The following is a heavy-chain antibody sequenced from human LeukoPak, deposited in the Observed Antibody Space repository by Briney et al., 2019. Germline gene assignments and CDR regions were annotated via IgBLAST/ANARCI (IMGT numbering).Heavy chain of an antibody. J-gene: IGHJ4*02. CDR3: ATADKWEPLDY. CDR2: FEPEDGEP. D-gene: IGHD1-26*01. Sequence: ASVKVSCKVSGNSLRDTSIHWVRQDPGQWLEWMGGFEPEDGEPIFAQTFQGRLSMTEDTSTDTAHMELSSLTVDDTAVYYCATADKWEPLDYWGQGTLVTVSS. CDR1: GNSLRDTS. V-gene: IGHV1-24*01.